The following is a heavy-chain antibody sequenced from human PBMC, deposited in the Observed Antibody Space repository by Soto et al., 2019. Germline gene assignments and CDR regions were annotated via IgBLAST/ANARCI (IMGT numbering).Heavy chain of an antibody. D-gene: IGHD4-4*01. CDR2: IYPGDSDT. V-gene: IGHV5-51*01. CDR1: GFSFASSW. CDR3: ARGDYRVLEF. J-gene: IGHJ4*02. Sequence: PGESLKISCKDSGFSFASSWIGWMRQMPGKGLEWMGVIYPGDSDTRYSPSFQGQVTISADKSISTAYLQWSSLKASDTAMYYCARGDYRVLEFWGQGTLVTVPQ.